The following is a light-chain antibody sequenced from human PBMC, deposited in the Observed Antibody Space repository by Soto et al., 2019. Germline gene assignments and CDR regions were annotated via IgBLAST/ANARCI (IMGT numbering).Light chain of an antibody. CDR1: QKIHNF. CDR3: QQSFSNPRT. CDR2: LAS. V-gene: IGKV1-39*01. J-gene: IGKJ4*01. Sequence: IRMTQSTSSLSSSFGARVTVTCRASQKIHNFVSWYQQKPGQAPKLLIFLASTLESGVPSGFGGSGSGTDFTLTISSLQPEDFATYYCQQSFSNPRTFGGGTKVDI.